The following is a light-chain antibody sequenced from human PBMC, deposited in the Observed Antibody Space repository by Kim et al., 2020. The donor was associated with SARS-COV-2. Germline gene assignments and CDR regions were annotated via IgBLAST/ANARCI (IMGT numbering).Light chain of an antibody. CDR1: QSVSNF. Sequence: EIVLTQFPATLSLSPEETATLSCRASQSVSNFLAWYQQKPGQAPRLLIYDASNRAPGIPARFSGSGSGTDFTLTISSLEPEDFAVYYCQQRTNWPTFTFGQGTKLEI. J-gene: IGKJ2*01. CDR3: QQRTNWPTFT. CDR2: DAS. V-gene: IGKV3-11*01.